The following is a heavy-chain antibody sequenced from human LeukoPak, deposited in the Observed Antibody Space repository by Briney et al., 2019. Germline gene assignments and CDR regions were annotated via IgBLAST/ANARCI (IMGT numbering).Heavy chain of an antibody. Sequence: GASVKVSCKXSGGTFSSYTISWVRQAPRQGLEWMGRIIPILGIANYSQKFQGRVTITADKSTSTAYMELSSLRSEDTAVYYCAREVSGGEFDYWGQGTLVTVSS. CDR3: AREVSGGEFDY. V-gene: IGHV1-69*04. CDR2: IIPILGIA. CDR1: GGTFSSYT. D-gene: IGHD6-19*01. J-gene: IGHJ4*02.